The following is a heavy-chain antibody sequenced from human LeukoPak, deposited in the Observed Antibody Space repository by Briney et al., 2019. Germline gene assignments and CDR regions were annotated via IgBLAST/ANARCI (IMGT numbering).Heavy chain of an antibody. CDR2: IYYSGTT. CDR3: ARVGGYSYGNFDY. CDR1: GDSISSSSYY. V-gene: IGHV4-39*07. D-gene: IGHD5-18*01. J-gene: IGHJ4*02. Sequence: PSETLSLTCTVSGDSISSSSYYWGWIRQPPGKGLEWIGNIYYSGTTYYNPSLKSRVTISVDTSKNQFSLKLSSVTAAGTAVYYCARVGGYSYGNFDYWGQGTLATVSS.